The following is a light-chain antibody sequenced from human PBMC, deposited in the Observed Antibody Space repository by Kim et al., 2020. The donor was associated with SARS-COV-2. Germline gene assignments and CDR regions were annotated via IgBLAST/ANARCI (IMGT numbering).Light chain of an antibody. Sequence: LSPWERATLFCRASQSVGNSLAWFQQKPGQAPRLLIFETSNRATGIPARFSGSGSGTAFTLTISSLEPEDFAVYYCQQRYNWPLTFGGGTKVDIK. J-gene: IGKJ4*01. CDR2: ETS. V-gene: IGKV3-11*01. CDR3: QQRYNWPLT. CDR1: QSVGNS.